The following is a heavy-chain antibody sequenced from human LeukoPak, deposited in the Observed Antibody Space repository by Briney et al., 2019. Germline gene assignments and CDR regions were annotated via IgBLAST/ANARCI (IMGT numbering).Heavy chain of an antibody. CDR1: GGSISSYY. Sequence: SETLSLTCTVSGGSISSYYWSWIRQPAGKGLEWIGRIYTSGSTNYNPSLKSRVTMSVDTSKNQLSLKLSSVTAADTAVYYCARGDCSSTSCPTGFDPWGQGTLVTVSS. J-gene: IGHJ5*02. CDR2: IYTSGST. D-gene: IGHD2-2*01. V-gene: IGHV4-4*07. CDR3: ARGDCSSTSCPTGFDP.